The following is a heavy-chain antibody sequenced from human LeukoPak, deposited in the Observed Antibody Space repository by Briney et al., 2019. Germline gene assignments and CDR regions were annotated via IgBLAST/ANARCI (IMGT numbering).Heavy chain of an antibody. V-gene: IGHV1-69*05. J-gene: IGHJ3*02. Sequence: SVKVSCKASGGTFSSYAISWVRQARGQGLEWMGGIIPIFGTANYAQKFQGRVTITTDESTSTAYMKLSSLRSEDTAVYYCARFIPNEGAFDIWGQGTMVTVSS. D-gene: IGHD3-16*02. CDR2: IIPIFGTA. CDR3: ARFIPNEGAFDI. CDR1: GGTFSSYA.